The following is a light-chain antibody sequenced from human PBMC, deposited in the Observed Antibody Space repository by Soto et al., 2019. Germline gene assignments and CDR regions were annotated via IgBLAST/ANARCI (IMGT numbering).Light chain of an antibody. Sequence: ITLSQYTTTLSLSPGERATLSCRASQSISSCLAWFQQKPGQAPGLLIYDASSRATGIPDRFSGGGSGTDFTLTISRLEPEDFAVYYCQQFSIYPLTFCGLSKVDIK. J-gene: IGKJ4*01. CDR3: QQFSIYPLT. CDR1: QSISSC. V-gene: IGKV3-20*01. CDR2: DAS.